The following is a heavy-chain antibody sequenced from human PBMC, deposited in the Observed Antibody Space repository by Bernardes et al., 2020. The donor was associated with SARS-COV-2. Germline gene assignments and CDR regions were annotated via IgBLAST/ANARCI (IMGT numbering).Heavy chain of an antibody. J-gene: IGHJ3*02. CDR2: ISSNGGST. CDR1: GFTFSSYA. Sequence: GGSLRLSCAASGFTFSSYAMHWVRQAPGKGLEYVSAISSNGGSTYYADSVKGRFTISRDNSKNTLYLQMSSLRAEDTAVYYCVKGAPDPSYFNRAFDIWGQGTMVTVSS. D-gene: IGHD3-10*01. CDR3: VKGAPDPSYFNRAFDI. V-gene: IGHV3-64D*06.